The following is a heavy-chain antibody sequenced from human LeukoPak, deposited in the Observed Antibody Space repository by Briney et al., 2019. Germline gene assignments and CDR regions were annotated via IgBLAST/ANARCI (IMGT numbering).Heavy chain of an antibody. Sequence: PGRSLRLSCTASGFTFGDYAMSWVRQAPGKGLEWVGFIRSKAYGGTTEYAASVKGRFTISRDDSKSIAYLQMNSLKTEDTAVYYCTRGRYYYDSSGLCYWGQGTLVTVSS. CDR3: TRGRYYYDSSGLCY. J-gene: IGHJ4*02. CDR1: GFTFGDYA. D-gene: IGHD3-22*01. V-gene: IGHV3-49*04. CDR2: IRSKAYGGTT.